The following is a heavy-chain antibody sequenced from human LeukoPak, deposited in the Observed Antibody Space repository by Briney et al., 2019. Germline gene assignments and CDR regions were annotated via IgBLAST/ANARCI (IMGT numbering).Heavy chain of an antibody. CDR3: AKVGAMILQHYFDY. D-gene: IGHD3-22*01. J-gene: IGHJ4*02. V-gene: IGHV3-7*01. CDR1: GFTFTKFW. CDR2: IQEDGKKE. Sequence: GGSLRLSCEASGFTFTKFWMSWVRQAPGKGLEWVANIQEDGKKENYVDSVRGRFTISRDNAKNSIYLQMNSLRAGDTAVYYCAKVGAMILQHYFDYWGQGTLVTVSS.